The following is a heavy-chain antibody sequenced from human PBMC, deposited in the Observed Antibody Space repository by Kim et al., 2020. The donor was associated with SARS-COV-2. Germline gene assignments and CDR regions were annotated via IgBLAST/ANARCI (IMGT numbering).Heavy chain of an antibody. CDR3: ARVVGIAAAGTHWFDP. CDR2: IIPILGIA. J-gene: IGHJ5*02. V-gene: IGHV1-69*04. Sequence: SVKVSCKASGGTFSSYAISWVRQAPGQGLEWMGRIIPILGIANYAQKFQGRVTITADKSTSTAYMELSSLRSEDTAVYYCARVVGIAAAGTHWFDPWGQGTLVTVSS. CDR1: GGTFSSYA. D-gene: IGHD6-13*01.